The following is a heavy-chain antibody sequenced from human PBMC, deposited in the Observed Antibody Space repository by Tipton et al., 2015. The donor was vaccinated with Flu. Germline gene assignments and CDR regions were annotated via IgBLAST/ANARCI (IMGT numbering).Heavy chain of an antibody. J-gene: IGHJ4*02. Sequence: TLSLTCSVSGGSISGYYWSWIRQPPGKGLEWIGYMHYGGSANYSPSLKSRVTISVDTSKSQFSLKLRSVTAADTAVYYCARLSYYDVDLKNFYFDYWGQGALVTVSS. V-gene: IGHV4-59*08. CDR2: MHYGGSA. CDR1: GGSISGYY. CDR3: ARLSYYDVDLKNFYFDY. D-gene: IGHD3-10*02.